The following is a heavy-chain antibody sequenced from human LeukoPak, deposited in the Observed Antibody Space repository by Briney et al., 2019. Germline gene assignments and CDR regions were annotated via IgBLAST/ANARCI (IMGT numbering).Heavy chain of an antibody. CDR2: ISISGDTT. J-gene: IGHJ4*02. Sequence: GGSLRLTCGASGFTFSSHAMTWVRQAPGKGLEWVSAISISGDTTYYADAVKGRFTISRDNSKNTVYLQMNSLRAEDTAVYYCANEIRPNDYWGQGTLVTVSS. V-gene: IGHV3-23*01. D-gene: IGHD4-17*01. CDR1: GFTFSSHA. CDR3: ANEIRPNDY.